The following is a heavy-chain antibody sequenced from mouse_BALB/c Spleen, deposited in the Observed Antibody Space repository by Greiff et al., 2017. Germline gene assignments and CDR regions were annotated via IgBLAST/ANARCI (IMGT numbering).Heavy chain of an antibody. V-gene: IGHV1-9*01. CDR2: ILPGSGST. CDR3: ARGGRGDAMDY. Sequence: ESGSELMKPGASVKISCKATGYTFSSYWIEWVKQRPGHGLEWIGEILPGSGSTNYNEKFKGKATFTADTSSNTAYMQLSSLTSEDSAVYYCARGGRGDAMDYWGQGTSVTVSS. CDR1: GYTFSSYW. J-gene: IGHJ4*01.